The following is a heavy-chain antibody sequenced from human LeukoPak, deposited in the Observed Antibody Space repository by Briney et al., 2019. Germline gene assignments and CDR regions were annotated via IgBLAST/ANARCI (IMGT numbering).Heavy chain of an antibody. CDR1: GGSFSGYY. CDR2: INHSGST. D-gene: IGHD3-16*01. CDR3: ARVTRYDYSRNNYYMDV. J-gene: IGHJ6*03. Sequence: PSETLSLTCAVYGGSFSGYYWSWIRQPPGKGLEWIGEINHSGSTNYNPSLKSRVTISVDTSKNQLSLKLSSVTAADTAVYFCARVTRYDYSRNNYYMDVWGKGTTVTVSS. V-gene: IGHV4-34*01.